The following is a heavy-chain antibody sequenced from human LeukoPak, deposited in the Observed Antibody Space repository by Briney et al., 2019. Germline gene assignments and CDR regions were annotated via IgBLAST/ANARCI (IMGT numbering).Heavy chain of an antibody. V-gene: IGHV4-59*01. Sequence: SETLSLTCTVPGVSIRSYYWSWVRQPPGKGLELIGYMYDSGSTNNNPSLKSRVPISVDTSKNQFSLRLSSVTAAVTAVYYCARHGGSYTFDFWGQGVLVTVSS. CDR3: ARHGGSYTFDF. CDR1: GVSIRSYY. D-gene: IGHD1-26*01. CDR2: MYDSGST. J-gene: IGHJ4*02.